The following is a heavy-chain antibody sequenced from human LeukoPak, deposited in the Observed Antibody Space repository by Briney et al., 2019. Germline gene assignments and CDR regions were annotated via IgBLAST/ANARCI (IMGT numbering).Heavy chain of an antibody. CDR3: ARDRGDYGRVFDY. J-gene: IGHJ4*02. CDR1: GYTFTSYD. Sequence: GASVKVSCKTSGYTFTSYDINWVRQATGQGLEWMGWMNPNSGNTGYAQKFQGRVTMTRNTSISTAYMELSSLRSDDMAVYYCARDRGDYGRVFDYWGQGTLVTVSS. CDR2: MNPNSGNT. D-gene: IGHD4-17*01. V-gene: IGHV1-8*01.